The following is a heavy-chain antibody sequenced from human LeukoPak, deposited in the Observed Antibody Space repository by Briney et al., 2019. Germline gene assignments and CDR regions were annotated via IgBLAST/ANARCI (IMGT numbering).Heavy chain of an antibody. CDR3: ARDKVGGSMAGSNFDY. CDR1: GITFSRYC. J-gene: IGHJ4*02. V-gene: IGHV3-7*01. Sequence: GSLRLFCAASGITFSRYCLGWVRQAPGKGLEWVAKHQEDGSEKYYVDSVKGRFTISRDNAKNSLFLQMNSLRGEDTAVYYCARDKVGGSMAGSNFDYWGQGTLVTVSS. D-gene: IGHD6-19*01. CDR2: HQEDGSEK.